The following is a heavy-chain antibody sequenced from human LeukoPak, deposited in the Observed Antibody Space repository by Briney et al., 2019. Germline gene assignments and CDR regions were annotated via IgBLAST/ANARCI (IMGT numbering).Heavy chain of an antibody. D-gene: IGHD6-13*01. J-gene: IGHJ4*02. Sequence: GGSLRLSCAASGRTFSSYAMTWVRQAPGKGLEWVSAISGSGGSTYYADSVKGRFTISRDNSKNTLYLQMNSLRAEDTALYYCAKTGGIAAAHWGQGTLVTVSS. CDR2: ISGSGGST. V-gene: IGHV3-23*01. CDR1: GRTFSSYA. CDR3: AKTGGIAAAH.